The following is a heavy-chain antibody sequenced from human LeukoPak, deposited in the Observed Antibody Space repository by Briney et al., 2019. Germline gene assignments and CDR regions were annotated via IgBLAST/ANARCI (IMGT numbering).Heavy chain of an antibody. CDR2: IYYSGST. J-gene: IGHJ2*01. Sequence: PSETLSLTCTVSGGSISSYYWSWIRQPPGKGLEWIGYIYYSGSTNYNPSLKSRVTISVDTSKNQFSLKLSSVTAADTAVYYCARLGVYSSYRDYWYFDLWGRGTLVTVSS. V-gene: IGHV4-59*08. CDR3: ARLGVYSSYRDYWYFDL. D-gene: IGHD6-6*01. CDR1: GGSISSYY.